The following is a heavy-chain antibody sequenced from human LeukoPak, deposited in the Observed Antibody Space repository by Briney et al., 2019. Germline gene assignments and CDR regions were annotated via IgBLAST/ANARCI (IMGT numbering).Heavy chain of an antibody. J-gene: IGHJ6*02. D-gene: IGHD2-15*01. CDR1: GGSISSSSCY. Sequence: SETLSLTCTVSGGSISSSSCYWGWIRQPPGKGLVWIGSIYYSGNTYYNPSLRSRVTISVDTLKNQFSLKLSSVTAADTAVYYCARRRRSDYDMDVWGQGTTVTVSS. CDR3: ARRRRSDYDMDV. CDR2: IYYSGNT. V-gene: IGHV4-39*01.